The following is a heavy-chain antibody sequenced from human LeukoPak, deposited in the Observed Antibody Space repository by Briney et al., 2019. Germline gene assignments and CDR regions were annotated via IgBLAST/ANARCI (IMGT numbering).Heavy chain of an antibody. CDR2: MNPNSGNT. CDR1: GYTFTSYD. D-gene: IGHD3-9*01. V-gene: IGHV1-8*02. Sequence: ASVKVSCEASGYTFTSYDINWVRQATGQGLEWMGWMNPNSGNTGYAQKFQGRVTMTRDTSISTAYMELSRLRSDDTAVYYCARAVDILTGYYVLDFDYWGQGTLVTVSS. J-gene: IGHJ4*02. CDR3: ARAVDILTGYYVLDFDY.